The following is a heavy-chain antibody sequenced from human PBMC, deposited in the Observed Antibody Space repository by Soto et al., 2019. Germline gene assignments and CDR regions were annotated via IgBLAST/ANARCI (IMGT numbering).Heavy chain of an antibody. Sequence: QVQLVESGGGVVQPGRSLRLSCAASGFTFSSYAMHWVRQAPGKGLEWVAVISYDGSNKYYADSVKGRFTISRDNSKNTLYLQMNSLRAEDTAVYYCVRAHGYSSGYTYGMDVWGQGTTVTVSS. CDR1: GFTFSSYA. CDR2: ISYDGSNK. V-gene: IGHV3-30-3*01. D-gene: IGHD3-22*01. J-gene: IGHJ6*02. CDR3: VRAHGYSSGYTYGMDV.